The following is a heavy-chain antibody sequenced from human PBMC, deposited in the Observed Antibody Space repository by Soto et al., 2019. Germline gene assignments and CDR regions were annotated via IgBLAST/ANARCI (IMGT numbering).Heavy chain of an antibody. CDR1: GYTFRTYA. Sequence: ASVKVSCKASGYTFRTYAMHWVLQAPGQRLEWMGWINAGNGNTKYSQKFQGRVTITRDTSASTDYMELSSLRSEDTAVYYCARDTYYDILTGYYRPGIIDNWGQGTLVTVSS. D-gene: IGHD3-9*01. CDR2: INAGNGNT. CDR3: ARDTYYDILTGYYRPGIIDN. V-gene: IGHV1-3*01. J-gene: IGHJ4*02.